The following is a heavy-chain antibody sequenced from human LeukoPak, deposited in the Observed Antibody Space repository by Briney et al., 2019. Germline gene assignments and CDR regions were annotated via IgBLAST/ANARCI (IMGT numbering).Heavy chain of an antibody. V-gene: IGHV4-59*12. CDR1: GGSISSYY. Sequence: SETLSLTCTVSGGSISSYYWSWIRQPPGKGLEWIGCIHYSGSTNYNPSLKSRVTISVDTSKNQFSLKLSSVTAADTAVYYCARGPPYYYDSSGAVDYWGQGTLVTVSS. CDR2: IHYSGST. CDR3: ARGPPYYYDSSGAVDY. J-gene: IGHJ4*02. D-gene: IGHD3-22*01.